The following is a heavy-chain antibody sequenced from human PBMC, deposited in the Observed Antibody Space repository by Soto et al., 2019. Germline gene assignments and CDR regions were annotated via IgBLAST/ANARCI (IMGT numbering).Heavy chain of an antibody. D-gene: IGHD2-15*01. CDR1: GFTFSSYA. V-gene: IGHV3-30-3*01. Sequence: QVQLVESGGGVVQPGRSLRLSCAASGFTFSSYAMHWVRQAPGKGLEWMAVISYDGSNKYYADSVKGRFTISRDNSKNTLYLQMNSLRAEDTAVYYCARAGYCSGGSCYGYFDYWGQGTLVTVSS. CDR3: ARAGYCSGGSCYGYFDY. J-gene: IGHJ4*02. CDR2: ISYDGSNK.